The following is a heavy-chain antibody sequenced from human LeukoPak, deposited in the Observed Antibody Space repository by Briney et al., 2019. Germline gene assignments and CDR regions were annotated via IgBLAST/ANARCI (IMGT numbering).Heavy chain of an antibody. V-gene: IGHV1-69*04. CDR1: GGTFSSYA. CDR3: AREIRWFDP. J-gene: IGHJ5*02. CDR2: IIPILGIA. Sequence: ASVKVSCKASGGTFSSYAISWVRQAPGQGLEWMGRIIPILGIANYAQKFQGRVTTTADKSTSTAYMELSSLRSEDTAVYYCAREIRWFDPWGQGTLVTVSS.